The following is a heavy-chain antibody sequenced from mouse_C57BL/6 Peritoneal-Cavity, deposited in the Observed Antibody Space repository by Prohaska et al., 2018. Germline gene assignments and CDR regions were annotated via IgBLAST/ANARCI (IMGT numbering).Heavy chain of an antibody. Sequence: EVKLLQSGGCLVQPGGSLKLSCAASGIDFSRYWMSWVRRAPGKGLEWIGEINPDSSTINYAPSLKDKFIISRDNAKNTLYLQMSKVRSEDTALYYCARELGRGDFDYWGQGTTLTVSS. CDR1: GIDFSRYW. J-gene: IGHJ2*01. V-gene: IGHV4-1*01. CDR2: INPDSSTI. D-gene: IGHD4-1*01. CDR3: ARELGRGDFDY.